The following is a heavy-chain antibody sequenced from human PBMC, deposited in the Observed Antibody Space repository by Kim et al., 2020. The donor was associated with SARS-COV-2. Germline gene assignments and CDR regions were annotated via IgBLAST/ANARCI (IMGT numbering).Heavy chain of an antibody. Sequence: SRVTISVDRSKNQFSLKLSSVTAADTAVYYCARGSYYYDSSGLYPARFDYWGQGTLVTVSS. J-gene: IGHJ4*02. CDR3: ARGSYYYDSSGLYPARFDY. D-gene: IGHD3-22*01. V-gene: IGHV4-30-2*01.